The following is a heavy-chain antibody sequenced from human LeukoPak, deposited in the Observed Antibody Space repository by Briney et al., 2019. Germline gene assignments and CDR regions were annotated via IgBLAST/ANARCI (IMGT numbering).Heavy chain of an antibody. J-gene: IGHJ4*02. Sequence: GGSLRLSCAGSGFTFSNYWMHWVRQVPGKGLVWVSRMDFYGSTTDYADSVKGRFTISRDNAKNTLYLQMSSLRAEDTALYYCAKDISPGQWLVCFDYWGQGTLVTVSS. CDR1: GFTFSNYW. D-gene: IGHD6-19*01. CDR2: MDFYGSTT. V-gene: IGHV3-74*01. CDR3: AKDISPGQWLVCFDY.